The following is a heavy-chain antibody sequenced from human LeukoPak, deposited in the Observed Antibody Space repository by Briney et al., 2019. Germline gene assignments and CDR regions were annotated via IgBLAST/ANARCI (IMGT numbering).Heavy chain of an antibody. CDR2: IKQDGSEK. V-gene: IGHV3-7*01. CDR3: ARVYYDFWSGYLLFDY. J-gene: IGHJ4*02. D-gene: IGHD3-3*01. Sequence: PGGSLRLSCAASGFTFSSYWMSWVRQAPGKGLEWVANIKQDGSEKYYVDSVKGRFTISRDNAKNSLYLQMNSLRAEDTAVYYCARVYYDFWSGYLLFDYWGQGTLVTVSS. CDR1: GFTFSSYW.